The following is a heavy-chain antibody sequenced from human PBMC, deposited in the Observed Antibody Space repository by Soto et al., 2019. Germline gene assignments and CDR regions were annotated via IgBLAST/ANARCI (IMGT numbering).Heavy chain of an antibody. J-gene: IGHJ5*02. Sequence: ASVKVSCKASGYTFTDYYMHWVRQAPGQGLEWMGWINLDSGGTHYAQKFQGRVTMTRDTSISIAYMELSGLRSDDTAVYYCARVANGYDTWGQGTLVTVSS. V-gene: IGHV1-2*02. D-gene: IGHD3-9*01. CDR3: ARVANGYDT. CDR2: INLDSGGT. CDR1: GYTFTDYY.